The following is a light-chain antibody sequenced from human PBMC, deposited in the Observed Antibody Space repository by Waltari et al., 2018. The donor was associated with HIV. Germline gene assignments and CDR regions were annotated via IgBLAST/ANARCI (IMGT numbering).Light chain of an antibody. CDR1: NIGGKI. J-gene: IGLJ2*01. V-gene: IGLV3-21*04. CDR2: DDS. CDR3: QVWVDSRDVAVI. Sequence: SYALTQPPSVSVAPGKTARITCGGDNIGGKIVHWSQQKPGQAPVLVICDDSDRPSGIPERFSGSNSGNTATLTISRVEGGDEADYYCQVWVDSRDVAVIFGGGTKLTVL.